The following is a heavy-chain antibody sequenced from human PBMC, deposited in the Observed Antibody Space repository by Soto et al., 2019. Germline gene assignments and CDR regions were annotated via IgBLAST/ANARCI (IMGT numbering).Heavy chain of an antibody. D-gene: IGHD3-22*01. Sequence: PGGSLRLSCAASGFTVSNTYMTWVRQPPGKGLECVSVIYTAGGTNYADSVKGRFIISRDNSKNTLYLQMNSLRAEDAAVYYCAREPIDSSGTFDYWGQGTLVTVSS. CDR1: GFTVSNTY. CDR2: IYTAGGT. CDR3: AREPIDSSGTFDY. V-gene: IGHV3-53*01. J-gene: IGHJ4*02.